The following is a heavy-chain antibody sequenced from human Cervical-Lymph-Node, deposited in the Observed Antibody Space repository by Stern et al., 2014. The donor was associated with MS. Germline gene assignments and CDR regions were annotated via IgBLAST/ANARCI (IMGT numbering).Heavy chain of an antibody. CDR2: SDPQHGET. V-gene: IGHV1-24*01. D-gene: IGHD2-21*02. Sequence: MQLVESGAEVKTPGASVKVSCKVSGYTLTEMAMHWVRQAPGKGLEWMGGSDPQHGETVYAQKIQGRVTMAEDRSTDTAYMELTSLRSDDTAVYYCATHRGRVTYYYGLDVWGQGTTVTVSS. CDR1: GYTLTEMA. CDR3: ATHRGRVTYYYGLDV. J-gene: IGHJ6*02.